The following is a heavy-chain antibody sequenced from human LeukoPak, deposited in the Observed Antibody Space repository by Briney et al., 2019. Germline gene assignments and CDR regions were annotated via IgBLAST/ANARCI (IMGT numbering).Heavy chain of an antibody. CDR1: GFTFSSYW. V-gene: IGHV3-7*01. J-gene: IGHJ6*03. CDR3: ARDSSYGLYYYMDV. CDR2: IKQDGSEK. Sequence: GGSLRLSCAASGFTFSSYWMSWVRQAPGKGLEWVANIKQDGSEKYYVDSVKGRFTISRDNAKNSLYLQMNSLRAEDTAVYYCARDSSYGLYYYMDVWGKGTTVTVSS. D-gene: IGHD5-18*01.